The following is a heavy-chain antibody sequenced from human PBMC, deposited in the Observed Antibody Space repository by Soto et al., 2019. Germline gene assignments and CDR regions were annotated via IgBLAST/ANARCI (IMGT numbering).Heavy chain of an antibody. CDR2: IIPLLDIT. Sequence: SVKVSCKASGGTFSNDIISWVRQAPGQGLEWMGRIIPLLDITNYAQKFQGRVTITADKSTSTAYMELNSLRSEDTAVYYCVRDSPIGSTYSGYDGIDYWGQGALVTVSS. V-gene: IGHV1-69*04. J-gene: IGHJ4*02. CDR1: GGTFSNDI. D-gene: IGHD5-12*01. CDR3: VRDSPIGSTYSGYDGIDY.